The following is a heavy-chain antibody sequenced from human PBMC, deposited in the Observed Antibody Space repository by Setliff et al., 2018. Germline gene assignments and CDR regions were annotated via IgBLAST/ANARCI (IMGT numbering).Heavy chain of an antibody. CDR1: GASINNHF. Sequence: SETLSLTCTVSGASINNHFWSWIRQPPGKGLEWIGYLSHSGSSNYNPSLKSRVTMLVDTSKNQFSLKLSSVTAADTAVCYCAKVITVFGVVIMENWFDPWGQGTLVTVSS. CDR2: LSHSGSS. V-gene: IGHV4-59*11. D-gene: IGHD3-3*01. J-gene: IGHJ5*02. CDR3: AKVITVFGVVIMENWFDP.